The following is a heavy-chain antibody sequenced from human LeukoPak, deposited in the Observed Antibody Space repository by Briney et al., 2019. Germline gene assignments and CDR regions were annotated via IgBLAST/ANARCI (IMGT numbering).Heavy chain of an antibody. J-gene: IGHJ5*02. CDR1: GYTFTSHG. Sequence: GASVKVSCKASGYTFTSHGISWVRQAPGQGLEWMGWISTYNGNTNYAQKLQGRVSMTTDTSTSTAYMDLRSLRSDDTAVYYCATAYTVNWFDPWGQGTLVTVSS. CDR2: ISTYNGNT. V-gene: IGHV1-18*01. CDR3: ATAYTVNWFDP. D-gene: IGHD4-11*01.